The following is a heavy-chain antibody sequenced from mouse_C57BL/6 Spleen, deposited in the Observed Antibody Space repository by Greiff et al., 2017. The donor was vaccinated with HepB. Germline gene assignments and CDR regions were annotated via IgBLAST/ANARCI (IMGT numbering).Heavy chain of an antibody. CDR2: INPSTGGT. CDR1: GYSFTGYY. V-gene: IGHV1-42*01. CDR3: ARGNYDYDEGYYAMDY. J-gene: IGHJ4*01. Sequence: EVQLQQSGPELVKPGASVKISCKASGYSFTGYYMNWVKQSPEKSLEWIGEINPSTGGTTYNQKFKAKATLTVDKSSSTAYMQLKSLTSEDSAVYYCARGNYDYDEGYYAMDYWGQGTSVTVSS. D-gene: IGHD2-4*01.